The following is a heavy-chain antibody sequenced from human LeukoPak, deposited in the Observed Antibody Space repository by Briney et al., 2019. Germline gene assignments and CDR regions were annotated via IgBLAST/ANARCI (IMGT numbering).Heavy chain of an antibody. CDR3: ARETPAVRNNCFDP. V-gene: IGHV4-39*02. Sequence: SETLSLTCTVSGGSIGSSIYYWGWVRQPPGKGLEWVGSISYSGSTYYNTSLESRVTISIDTSKNQFSLKVTSVTAADTAVYYCARETPAVRNNCFDPWGQGTLVTVSS. D-gene: IGHD2-2*01. CDR2: ISYSGST. CDR1: GGSIGSSIYY. J-gene: IGHJ5*02.